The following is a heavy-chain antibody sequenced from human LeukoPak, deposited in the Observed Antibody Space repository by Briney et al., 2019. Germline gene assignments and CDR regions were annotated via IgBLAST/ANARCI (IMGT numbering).Heavy chain of an antibody. D-gene: IGHD3-10*01. Sequence: ASVKVSCKASGYTFTSYGISWVRQAPGQGLEWMGWISAYNGNTNYAQKLQGRVTMTTDTSTSTAYMELRSLRSDDTAVYYCARDLCLLKLLWFGELFSSYYYYGMDVWGQGTTVTVSS. CDR2: ISAYNGNT. CDR1: GYTFTSYG. V-gene: IGHV1-18*01. J-gene: IGHJ6*02. CDR3: ARDLCLLKLLWFGELFSSYYYYGMDV.